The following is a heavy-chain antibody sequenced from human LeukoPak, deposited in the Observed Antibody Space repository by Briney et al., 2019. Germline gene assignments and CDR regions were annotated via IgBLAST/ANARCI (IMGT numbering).Heavy chain of an antibody. J-gene: IGHJ4*02. V-gene: IGHV4-39*01. Sequence: SETLSLTCTVSGGSISSSSYYWGWIRQPPGKGLEWIGSIYYSGSTYYNPSLKSRVTISVDTSKDQFSLKLSSVTAADTAVYYCARHGSIQPYRLGPFDYWGQGTLVTVSS. CDR1: GGSISSSSYY. CDR2: IYYSGST. D-gene: IGHD5-18*01. CDR3: ARHGSIQPYRLGPFDY.